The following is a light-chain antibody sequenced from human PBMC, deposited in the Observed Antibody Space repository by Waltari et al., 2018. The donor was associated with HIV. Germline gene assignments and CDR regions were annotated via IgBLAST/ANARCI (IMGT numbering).Light chain of an antibody. CDR3: EQSYNSPRT. V-gene: IGKV1-39*01. CDR2: AAS. J-gene: IGKJ1*01. Sequence: DIQMTQSPSSLSASIGGRVTITCRSRQSIRSNLNCYQQKPGKAPKLLFFAASSLQSGVPSRFSGSGSGTDFTLTFSSLQPEDFVTYHCEQSYNSPRTFGQWTKVEIK. CDR1: QSIRSN.